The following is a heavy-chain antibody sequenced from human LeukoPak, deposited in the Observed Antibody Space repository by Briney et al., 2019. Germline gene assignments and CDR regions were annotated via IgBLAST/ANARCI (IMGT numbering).Heavy chain of an antibody. D-gene: IGHD3-3*01. Sequence: SETLSLTCTVSGGSISSGGYYWSWLRQHPGKGLEWIGYIYYSGSTYYNPSLKSRVTISVDTSKNQFSLKLSSVTAADTAVYYCASQYYDFWSGSFWFDPWGQGTLVTVSS. V-gene: IGHV4-31*03. CDR3: ASQYYDFWSGSFWFDP. CDR2: IYYSGST. J-gene: IGHJ5*02. CDR1: GGSISSGGYY.